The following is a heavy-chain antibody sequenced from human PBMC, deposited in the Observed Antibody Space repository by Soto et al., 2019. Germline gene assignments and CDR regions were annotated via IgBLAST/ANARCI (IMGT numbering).Heavy chain of an antibody. J-gene: IGHJ4*02. Sequence: EVQLVESGGGLVKPGGSLRLSCAASGFAFSSYSMNWVRQAPGKGLEWVAFITIRSSYIYYADSVRGRFTISRDNAKNSLYLLLDGLRAEDTAVYYCARDDGWLVLDYWGQGTLVTVSS. CDR2: ITIRSSYI. D-gene: IGHD6-19*01. CDR3: ARDDGWLVLDY. V-gene: IGHV3-21*06. CDR1: GFAFSSYS.